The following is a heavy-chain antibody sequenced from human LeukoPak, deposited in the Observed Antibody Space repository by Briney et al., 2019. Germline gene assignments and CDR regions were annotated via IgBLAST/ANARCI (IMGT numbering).Heavy chain of an antibody. V-gene: IGHV4-34*01. CDR2: INHSGST. Sequence: SETLSLTCAVYGGSFSGYYWSWIRQPPGKGLEWIGEINHSGSTNYNPSLKSRVTISVDTSKNQFSLKLSSVTAADTAVYYCAREVTMVRGVTAWGQGTLVTVSS. J-gene: IGHJ4*02. D-gene: IGHD3-10*01. CDR1: GGSFSGYY. CDR3: AREVTMVRGVTA.